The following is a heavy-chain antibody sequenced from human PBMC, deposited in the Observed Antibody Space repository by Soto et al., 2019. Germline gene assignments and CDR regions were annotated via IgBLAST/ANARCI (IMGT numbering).Heavy chain of an antibody. CDR1: GGTFTNYV. J-gene: IGHJ4*02. Sequence: QVQLLQSGAEVTKPGSSVKVSCKASGGTFTNYVITWVRQAPGQGLEWMGAFNTIFGTTTYAQKLQARFTISADESANTVYMELSSLTSEDTAVYYCARGGHGSSSDYWGQGTLVTVSA. CDR3: ARGGHGSSSDY. V-gene: IGHV1-69*01. CDR2: FNTIFGTT. D-gene: IGHD6-13*01.